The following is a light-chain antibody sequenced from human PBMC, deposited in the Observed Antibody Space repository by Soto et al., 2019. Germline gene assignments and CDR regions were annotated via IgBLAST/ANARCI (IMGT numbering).Light chain of an antibody. Sequence: DIQLTQSPSFLSASVGDTVTITCRASQALSNYLAWYQQKPGKAPGLLIYSASTLQTGVPSRFSGSGSETDFSLTIRALQPEDFATYYCQQLSRYPLTFGGGTKVDIK. J-gene: IGKJ4*01. CDR3: QQLSRYPLT. CDR1: QALSNY. CDR2: SAS. V-gene: IGKV1-9*01.